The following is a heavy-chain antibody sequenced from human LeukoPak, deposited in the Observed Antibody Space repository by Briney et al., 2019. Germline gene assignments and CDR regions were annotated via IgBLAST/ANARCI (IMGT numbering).Heavy chain of an antibody. J-gene: IGHJ4*02. CDR1: GYTFTSYG. V-gene: IGHV1-18*01. CDR2: ISAYNGNT. Sequence: ASVKVSCKASGYTFTSYGISWVRQAPGQGLEWMGWISAYNGNTNYAQKLQGRVTMTTDTSTSTAYMELRSLRSDDTAVYYCARGPFLDTAMAVVDYWGQGTLVTVSS. CDR3: ARGPFLDTAMAVVDY. D-gene: IGHD5-18*01.